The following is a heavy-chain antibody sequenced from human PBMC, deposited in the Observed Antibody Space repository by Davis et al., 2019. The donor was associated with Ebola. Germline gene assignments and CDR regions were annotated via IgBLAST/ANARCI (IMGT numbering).Heavy chain of an antibody. Sequence: SVKVSCKASGGTFSSYAISWVRQAPGQGLEWMGGIIPIFGTANYAQKFQGRVTITADESTSTAYMGLSSLRSEDTAVYYCAKDPLRFLEWLSSALPDYWGQGTLVTVSS. CDR3: AKDPLRFLEWLSSALPDY. V-gene: IGHV1-69*13. CDR2: IIPIFGTA. D-gene: IGHD3-3*01. CDR1: GGTFSSYA. J-gene: IGHJ4*02.